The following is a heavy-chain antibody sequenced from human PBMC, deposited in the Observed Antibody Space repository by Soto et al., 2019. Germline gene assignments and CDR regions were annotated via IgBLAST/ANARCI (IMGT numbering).Heavy chain of an antibody. V-gene: IGHV3-74*01. Sequence: GGSLRLSCAASGFTFSSDWMHWVRQAPGKGLVWVSRINSDGSSTSYADSVKGRFTISRDNAKNTLYLQMNSLRAEDTAVYYCARESITMVRANYYGMDVWGQGTTVTVSS. CDR3: ARESITMVRANYYGMDV. J-gene: IGHJ6*02. CDR1: GFTFSSDW. D-gene: IGHD3-10*01. CDR2: INSDGSST.